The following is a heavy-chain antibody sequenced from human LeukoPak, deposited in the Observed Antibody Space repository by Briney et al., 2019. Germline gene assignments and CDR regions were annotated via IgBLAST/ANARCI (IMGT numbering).Heavy chain of an antibody. Sequence: PGGSLRLSSAVSGFTIIGDYMSWVRQAPGKGLEWVSVIYSGGSTYYADSVKGRFTISRDNSKNTLYLQMNSLRVEDTAVYYCARHDWFDPWGQGTLVTVSS. J-gene: IGHJ5*02. CDR2: IYSGGST. V-gene: IGHV3-53*01. CDR3: ARHDWFDP. CDR1: GFTIIGDY.